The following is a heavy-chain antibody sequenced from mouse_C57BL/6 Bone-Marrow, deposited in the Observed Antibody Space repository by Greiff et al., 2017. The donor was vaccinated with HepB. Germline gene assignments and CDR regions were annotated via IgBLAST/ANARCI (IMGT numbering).Heavy chain of an antibody. CDR3: TTYYGSSPYYFDY. Sequence: SGAELVRPGASVKLSCTASGFNIKDDYMHWVKQRPEQGLEWIGWIDPENGDTEYASKFQGKATITADTSSNTAYLQLSSLTSEDTAVYYCTTYYGSSPYYFDYWGQGTTLTVSS. D-gene: IGHD1-1*01. CDR2: IDPENGDT. V-gene: IGHV14-4*01. CDR1: GFNIKDDY. J-gene: IGHJ2*01.